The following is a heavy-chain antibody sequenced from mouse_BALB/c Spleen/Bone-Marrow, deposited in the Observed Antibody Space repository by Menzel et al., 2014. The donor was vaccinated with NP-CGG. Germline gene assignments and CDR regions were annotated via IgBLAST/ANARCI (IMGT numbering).Heavy chain of an antibody. D-gene: IGHD4-1*01. J-gene: IGHJ4*01. CDR2: ISTSGST. V-gene: IGHV5-6-5*01. Sequence: VQLKESGGGLVKPGGSLKLSCAASGFTFSTYVMSWVRQTPGKRLEWVASISTSGSTYYPDSVRGRFTISRDNARNILYLQMTSLRSEDTATYYCARWDNHYAMDYWGQGTSVIVSS. CDR1: GFTFSTYV. CDR3: ARWDNHYAMDY.